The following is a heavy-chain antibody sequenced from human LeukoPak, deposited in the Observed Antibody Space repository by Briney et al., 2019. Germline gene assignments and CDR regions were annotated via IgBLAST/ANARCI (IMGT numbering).Heavy chain of an antibody. CDR1: GFTFSSYA. J-gene: IGHJ3*02. CDR3: ARDQGALDI. V-gene: IGHV3-7*01. CDR2: IKQDGSEK. Sequence: GSLRLSCAASGFTFSSYAMSWVRQAPGKGLEWLANIKQDGSEKYYVDSVKGRFTISRDNAKNSLYLQMNSQRAEDTAIYYCARDQGALDIWGQGTMVTVSS.